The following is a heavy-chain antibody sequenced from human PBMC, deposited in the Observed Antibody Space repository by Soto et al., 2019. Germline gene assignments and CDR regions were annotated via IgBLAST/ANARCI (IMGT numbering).Heavy chain of an antibody. J-gene: IGHJ5*02. CDR1: GFTFSSYW. Sequence: GGSLRLSCAASGFTFSSYWMHWVRQAPGKGLLWVSRINGDGSSTNYEDSVKGRFTISRDNAKNTVYLQMNSLRGEDTAVYYCAPNWFDPWGQGTLVTVSS. CDR3: APNWFDP. CDR2: INGDGSST. V-gene: IGHV3-74*01.